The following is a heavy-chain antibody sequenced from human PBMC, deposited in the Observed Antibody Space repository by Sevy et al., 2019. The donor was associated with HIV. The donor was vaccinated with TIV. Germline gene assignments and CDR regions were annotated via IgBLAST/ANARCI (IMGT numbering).Heavy chain of an antibody. V-gene: IGHV3-73*01. D-gene: IGHD3-10*02. CDR3: CSGGQYHEGWFDP. Sequence: GGSLRLSCATSGFTFSGSAMHWVRQASGKGLEWVGRIRSKVNSYATVYAASVKGRFTISRDDSKNTAYLQMNSLKTEDTAVYYCCSGGQYHEGWFDPWGQGTMVTVSS. J-gene: IGHJ5*02. CDR1: GFTFSGSA. CDR2: IRSKVNSYAT.